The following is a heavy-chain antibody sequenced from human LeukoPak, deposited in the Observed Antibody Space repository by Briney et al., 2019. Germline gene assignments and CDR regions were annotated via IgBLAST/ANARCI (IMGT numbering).Heavy chain of an antibody. J-gene: IGHJ4*02. V-gene: IGHV1-18*01. CDR1: GYTFTSYG. D-gene: IGHD3-22*01. CDR2: ISAYNGNT. CDR3: ARVRAGVTYYYDSSGYLDY. Sequence: ASVKVSCKASGYTFTSYGISWVRQAPGQGLEWMGWISAYNGNTNYAQKLQGRVTMTTDTSTSTVYMELSSLRSEDTAVYYCARVRAGVTYYYDSSGYLDYWGQGTLVTVSS.